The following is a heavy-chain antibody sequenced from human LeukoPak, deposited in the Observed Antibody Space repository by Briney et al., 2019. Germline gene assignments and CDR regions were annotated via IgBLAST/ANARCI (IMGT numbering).Heavy chain of an antibody. D-gene: IGHD6-19*01. V-gene: IGHV4-4*07. Sequence: SETLSLPCTVSGGSISNYNWSWFRQPVGKGLEWIGQIHTSGSTNYNPPLKSRVTMSIDTTEDQVSLTIRSVTAADTAFYYCARRDISSGWSFDYWGQGTLVTVSS. CDR3: ARRDISSGWSFDY. CDR1: GGSISNYN. J-gene: IGHJ4*02. CDR2: IHTSGST.